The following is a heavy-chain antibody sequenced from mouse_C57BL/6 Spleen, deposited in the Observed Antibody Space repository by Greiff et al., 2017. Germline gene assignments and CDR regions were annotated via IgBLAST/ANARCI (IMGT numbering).Heavy chain of an antibody. CDR3: ARGITTVVKAY. Sequence: VQLQQPGAELVRPGTSVKLSCKASGYTFTSYWMHWVKQRPGQGLEWIGVIDPSDSYTNYNQKFKGKATLTVDKSSSTAYMQLSSLTSEDSAVYYCARGITTVVKAYWGQGTLVTVSA. CDR2: IDPSDSYT. CDR1: GYTFTSYW. J-gene: IGHJ3*01. D-gene: IGHD1-1*01. V-gene: IGHV1-59*01.